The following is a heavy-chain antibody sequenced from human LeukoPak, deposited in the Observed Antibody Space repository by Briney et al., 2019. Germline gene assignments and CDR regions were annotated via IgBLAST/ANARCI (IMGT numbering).Heavy chain of an antibody. CDR1: GGSISSYY. J-gene: IGHJ6*03. V-gene: IGHV4-4*07. D-gene: IGHD3-22*01. CDR2: IYTSGST. Sequence: SETLSLTCTVSGGSISSYYGSWIRQPAGKGLEWIGRIYTSGSTNYNPSLKIRVTMSVDTSKNQFSLKHSSLSAAHTSVYYCAREGRYYYDSSGYYSDYYYYYIDVWGKGTTVTISS. CDR3: AREGRYYYDSSGYYSDYYYYYIDV.